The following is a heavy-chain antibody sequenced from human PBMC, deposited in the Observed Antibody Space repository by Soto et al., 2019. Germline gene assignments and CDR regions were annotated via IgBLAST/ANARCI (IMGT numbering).Heavy chain of an antibody. CDR2: ISYDGSNK. J-gene: IGHJ6*02. CDR1: GFTFSSYG. Sequence: HPGGSLRLSCAASGFTFSSYGMHWVRQAPGKGLEWVAVISYDGSNKYYADSVKGRFTISRDNSKNTLYLQMNSLRAEDTAVYYCAKDYGDYEDYYYGMDVWGQGTTVTVSS. D-gene: IGHD4-17*01. V-gene: IGHV3-30*18. CDR3: AKDYGDYEDYYYGMDV.